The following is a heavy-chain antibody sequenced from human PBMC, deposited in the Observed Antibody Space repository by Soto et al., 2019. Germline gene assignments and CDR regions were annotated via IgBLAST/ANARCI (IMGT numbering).Heavy chain of an antibody. J-gene: IGHJ4*02. CDR2: IIPIFGTA. CDR3: AGNHLVYSYGYLYY. V-gene: IGHV1-69*13. D-gene: IGHD5-18*01. Sequence: SVKVSCKASGGTFSSYAISWVRQAPGQGLEWMGGIIPIFGTANYAQKFQGRVTITADESTSTAYMELSSLRSEDTAVYYCAGNHLVYSYGYLYYWGQGTRVTVPQ. CDR1: GGTFSSYA.